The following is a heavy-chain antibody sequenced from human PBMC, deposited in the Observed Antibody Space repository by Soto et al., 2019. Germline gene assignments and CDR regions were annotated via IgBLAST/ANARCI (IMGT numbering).Heavy chain of an antibody. Sequence: PSETLSLTCTVSGGSISSYYWNWIRQPPGKGLEWIGYFYYTGSTNYNPSLESRLTMSVDMSKNHFSLKLSSVTAADTAVYYCAGGTDGKKVAYWGQGTLVTVS. V-gene: IGHV4-59*01. J-gene: IGHJ4*02. CDR2: FYYTGST. D-gene: IGHD5-12*01. CDR1: GGSISSYY. CDR3: AGGTDGKKVAY.